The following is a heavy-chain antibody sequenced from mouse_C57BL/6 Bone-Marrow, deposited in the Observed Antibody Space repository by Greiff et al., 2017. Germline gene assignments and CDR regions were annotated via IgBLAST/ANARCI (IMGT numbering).Heavy chain of an antibody. CDR2: INPNNGGT. D-gene: IGHD1-1*01. V-gene: IGHV1-26*01. J-gene: IGHJ2*03. CDR3: ARDYYGSRWYFDY. Sequence: VQLQQSGPELVKPGASVKISCKASGYTFTDYYMNWVKQSHGKSLEWIGDINPNNGGTSYNQKLKGKATLTVDKSSSTAYMELRSLTSEDSAVYYCARDYYGSRWYFDYGGQGTSLTVSS. CDR1: GYTFTDYY.